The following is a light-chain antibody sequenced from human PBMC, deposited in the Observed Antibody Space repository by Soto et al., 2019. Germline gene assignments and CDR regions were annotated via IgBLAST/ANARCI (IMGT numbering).Light chain of an antibody. J-gene: IGKJ1*01. Sequence: DIQMTQSPSSLSASVGDRVTITCRASQSISSYLNWYQQKPGKAPKLLIYAASSLQSGVPSRFSGSGSGTDFTLTISSLQPEDFATYYCQQSARTFGQGTKVEIK. V-gene: IGKV1-39*01. CDR1: QSISSY. CDR3: QQSART. CDR2: AAS.